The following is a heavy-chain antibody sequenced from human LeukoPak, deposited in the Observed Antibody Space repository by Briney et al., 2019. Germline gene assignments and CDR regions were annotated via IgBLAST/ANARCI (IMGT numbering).Heavy chain of an antibody. Sequence: SQTLSLTCTVSGGSISSGGYYWSWIRQPPGKGLEWIGSIYYSGSTYYNPSLKSRVTISADTSKNQFSLKLSSVTAADTAVYYCARREKWAYFDYWGQGTLVTVSS. CDR2: IYYSGST. D-gene: IGHD1-26*01. J-gene: IGHJ4*02. V-gene: IGHV4-30-2*03. CDR3: ARREKWAYFDY. CDR1: GGSISSGGYY.